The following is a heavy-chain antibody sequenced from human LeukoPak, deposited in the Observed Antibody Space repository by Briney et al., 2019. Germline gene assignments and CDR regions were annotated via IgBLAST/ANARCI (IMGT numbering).Heavy chain of an antibody. Sequence: GASVKVSCKVSGYTLTELSMHWVRQAPGKGLEWMGGFDPEDGETIYAQKFQGRVTMTEDTSTDTAYMERSSLRSEDTAVYYCATTGTTVTTGCYYMDVWGKGTTVTVSS. CDR3: ATTGTTVTTGCYYMDV. CDR1: GYTLTELS. V-gene: IGHV1-24*01. D-gene: IGHD4-11*01. J-gene: IGHJ6*03. CDR2: FDPEDGET.